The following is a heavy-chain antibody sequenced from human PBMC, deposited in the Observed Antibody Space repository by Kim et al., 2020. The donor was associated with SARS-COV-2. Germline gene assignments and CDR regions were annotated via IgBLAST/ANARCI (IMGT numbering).Heavy chain of an antibody. D-gene: IGHD3-22*01. J-gene: IGHJ4*02. Sequence: GGSLRLSCAASGFTFSSYGMHWVRQAPGKGLEWVAVISYDGSNKYYADSVKGRFTISRDNSKNTLYLQMNSLRAEDTAVYYCAKPSRYYDSSGYLGNSFDYWGQGTLVTVSS. CDR2: ISYDGSNK. CDR1: GFTFSSYG. V-gene: IGHV3-30*18. CDR3: AKPSRYYDSSGYLGNSFDY.